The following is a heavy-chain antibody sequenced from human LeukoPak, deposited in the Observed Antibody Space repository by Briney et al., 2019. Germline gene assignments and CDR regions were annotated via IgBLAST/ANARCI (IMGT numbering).Heavy chain of an antibody. CDR2: MYTSGST. V-gene: IGHV4-59*10. Sequence: PSETLSLTCAVYGGSFSGYYWSWIRQPAGKGLEWIGRMYTSGSTNYNPSLKSRVTMSVDTSKNQFSLKLSSVTAADTAVYYCARAGTYGVRGVISSDVWGQGTTVTVSS. CDR1: GGSFSGYY. D-gene: IGHD3-10*01. CDR3: ARAGTYGVRGVISSDV. J-gene: IGHJ6*02.